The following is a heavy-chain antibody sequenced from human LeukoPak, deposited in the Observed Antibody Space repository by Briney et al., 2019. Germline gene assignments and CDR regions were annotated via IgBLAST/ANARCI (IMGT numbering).Heavy chain of an antibody. CDR3: TRCDYGDYGHQPPAMDY. CDR1: GFIFHTYW. CDR2: IRSKAYGGTT. Sequence: GGSLRLSCATSGFIFHTYWMTWVRQAPGKGLEWVGFIRSKAYGGTTEYAASVKGRFTISRDDSKSIAYLQMNSLKTEDTAVYYCTRCDYGDYGHQPPAMDYWGQGTLVSVSS. D-gene: IGHD4-17*01. J-gene: IGHJ4*02. V-gene: IGHV3-49*04.